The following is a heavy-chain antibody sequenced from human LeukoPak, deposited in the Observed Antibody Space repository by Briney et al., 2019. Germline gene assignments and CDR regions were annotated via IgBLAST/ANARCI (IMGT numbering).Heavy chain of an antibody. V-gene: IGHV4-39*07. Sequence: SETLSLTCTVSGGSVSSGTYYWGWIRQSPDMGLEWIGIISHSGSTYYNPSLKSRVTISVDTSKNQFSLKLSSVTAADTAVYYCARAANWYYDILTGYPASNWFDPWGQGTLVTVSS. D-gene: IGHD3-9*01. CDR3: ARAANWYYDILTGYPASNWFDP. J-gene: IGHJ5*02. CDR1: GGSVSSGTYY. CDR2: ISHSGST.